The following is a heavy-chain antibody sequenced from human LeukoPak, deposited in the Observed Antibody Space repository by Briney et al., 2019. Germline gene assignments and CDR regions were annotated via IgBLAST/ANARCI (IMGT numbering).Heavy chain of an antibody. Sequence: GESLKISCKASGDSFITYWIGWVRQMPGKGLEWMGIIYPGGSETRYSPSFQGQVTISADKSVSTAYLQWSSLKASDTAIYYCARGLGSSWSDWYFDLWGRGTLVTVSS. D-gene: IGHD6-13*01. V-gene: IGHV5-51*06. CDR3: ARGLGSSWSDWYFDL. CDR2: IYPGGSET. CDR1: GDSFITYW. J-gene: IGHJ2*01.